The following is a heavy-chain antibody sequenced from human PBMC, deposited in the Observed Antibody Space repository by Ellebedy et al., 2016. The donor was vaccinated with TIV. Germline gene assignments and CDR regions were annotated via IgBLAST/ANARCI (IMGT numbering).Heavy chain of an antibody. D-gene: IGHD4-17*01. Sequence: PGGSLRLSCAASGFTFSIYWMPWVRQAPGKGLVWVSRINGDGSSTNYADSVKGRFTISRDNAKNTLYLQMNSLRAEDTAVYYCARGHPDYGDYVPFDYWGQGTLVTVSS. CDR2: INGDGSST. CDR1: GFTFSIYW. J-gene: IGHJ4*02. V-gene: IGHV3-74*01. CDR3: ARGHPDYGDYVPFDY.